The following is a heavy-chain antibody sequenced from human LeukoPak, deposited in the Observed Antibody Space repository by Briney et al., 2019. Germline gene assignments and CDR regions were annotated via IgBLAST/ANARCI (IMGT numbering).Heavy chain of an antibody. V-gene: IGHV4-39*07. CDR1: GGSISTSNYY. Sequence: PSETLSLTCTVSGGSISTSNYYWGWIRQPPGKGLEWIGSIYHSGSTYYNPSLKSRVTISVDTSKNQFSLKLSSVTAADTAVYYCASRDVSEGAFDIWGQGTMVTVSS. CDR2: IYHSGST. D-gene: IGHD5-24*01. CDR3: ASRDVSEGAFDI. J-gene: IGHJ3*02.